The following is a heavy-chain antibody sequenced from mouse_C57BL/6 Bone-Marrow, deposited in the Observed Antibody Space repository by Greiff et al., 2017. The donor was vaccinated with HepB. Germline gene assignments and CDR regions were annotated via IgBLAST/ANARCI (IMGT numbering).Heavy chain of an antibody. CDR3: VRDSSGYFDY. Sequence: EVKLVESGGGLVQPKGSLKLSCAASGFSFNTYAMNWVRQAPGKGLEWVARIRSKSNNYATYYADSVKDRFTISRDDSESMLYLQMNNLKTEDTAMYYCVRDSSGYFDYGGQGTTLTVSS. CDR1: GFSFNTYA. D-gene: IGHD3-2*02. V-gene: IGHV10-1*01. J-gene: IGHJ2*01. CDR2: IRSKSNNYAT.